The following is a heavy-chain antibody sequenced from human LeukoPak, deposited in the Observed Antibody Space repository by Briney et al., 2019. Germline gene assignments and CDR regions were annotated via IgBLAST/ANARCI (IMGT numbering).Heavy chain of an antibody. CDR1: GYTFTSYD. J-gene: IGHJ6*02. Sequence: ASVTVSCKASGYTFTSYDINWVRQATGQGLEWMGWMNPNSGNTGYAQKFQGRVTMTRNTSISTAYMELSSLRSEDTAVYYCARGAFSSSWNYHYGMDVWGQGTTVTVSS. CDR3: ARGAFSSSWNYHYGMDV. CDR2: MNPNSGNT. D-gene: IGHD6-13*01. V-gene: IGHV1-8*01.